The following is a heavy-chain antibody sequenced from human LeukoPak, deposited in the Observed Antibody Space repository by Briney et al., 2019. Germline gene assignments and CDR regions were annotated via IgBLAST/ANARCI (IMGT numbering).Heavy chain of an antibody. J-gene: IGHJ4*02. CDR2: IYPCDSDT. V-gene: IGHV5-51*01. Sequence: ESLKISCTGSGYSFTSYWIGWVRQMPRKGLEWMGIIYPCDSDTRYSPFLQGQITISADKSINAAYLHWGSLKASDTAMYYCARHRDSTIIDYWGQGTLVTVSS. D-gene: IGHD1-1*01. CDR1: GYSFTSYW. CDR3: ARHRDSTIIDY.